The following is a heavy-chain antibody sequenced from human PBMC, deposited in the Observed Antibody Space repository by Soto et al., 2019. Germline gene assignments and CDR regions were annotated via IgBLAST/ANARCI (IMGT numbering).Heavy chain of an antibody. CDR3: AREGTMVRGVTYYGMDV. J-gene: IGHJ6*02. D-gene: IGHD3-10*01. Sequence: SENLSLTCAVYGGSFSGYYLGWIRQPPGKGLECIGSIYYSGSTYYNPSLKSRVTISVDTSKNQFSLKLSSVTAADTAVYYCAREGTMVRGVTYYGMDVWGQGTTVTVSS. CDR1: GGSFSGYY. CDR2: IYYSGST. V-gene: IGHV4-34*01.